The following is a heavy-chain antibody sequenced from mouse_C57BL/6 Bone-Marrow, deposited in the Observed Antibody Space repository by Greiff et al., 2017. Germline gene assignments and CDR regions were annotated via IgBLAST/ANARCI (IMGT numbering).Heavy chain of an antibody. J-gene: IGHJ3*01. D-gene: IGHD4-1*01. CDR2: IDPEDGET. V-gene: IGHV14-2*01. CDR3: ARRGWDSFAY. Sequence: EVKLMESGAELVKPGASVKLSCTASGFNIKDYYMHWVMQRTEQGLEWIGRIDPEDGETKYAPKFQGKATITADTSSNTAYLQLSSLTSEDTAVYYCARRGWDSFAYWGQGTLVTVSA. CDR1: GFNIKDYY.